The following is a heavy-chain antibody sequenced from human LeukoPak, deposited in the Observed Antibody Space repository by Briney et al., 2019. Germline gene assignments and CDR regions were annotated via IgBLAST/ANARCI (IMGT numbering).Heavy chain of an antibody. CDR3: AGTYYYDSSGYSYEY. CDR1: GFTFSTYA. J-gene: IGHJ4*02. D-gene: IGHD3-22*01. CDR2: ISGSGDRT. V-gene: IGHV3-23*01. Sequence: PGGSPRLSCAASGFTFSTYAMSWVRQAPGKGLEWVSGISGSGDRTDYADSVKGRFTISRDNSKNTLYVQMNSLRAEDTAVYYCAGTYYYDSSGYSYEYWGQGTLVAVSS.